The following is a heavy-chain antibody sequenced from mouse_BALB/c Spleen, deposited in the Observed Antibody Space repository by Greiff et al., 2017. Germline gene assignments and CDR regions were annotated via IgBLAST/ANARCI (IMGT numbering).Heavy chain of an antibody. CDR2: ISSGGSYT. Sequence: EVKLVESGGDLVKPGGSLKLSCAASGFTFSSYGMSWVRQTPDKRLEWVATISSGGSYTYYPDSVKGRFTISRDNAKNTLYLQMSSLKSEDTAMYYCARPLYGSSYYAMDYWGQGTSVTVSS. CDR1: GFTFSSYG. V-gene: IGHV5-6*01. D-gene: IGHD1-1*01. J-gene: IGHJ4*01. CDR3: ARPLYGSSYYAMDY.